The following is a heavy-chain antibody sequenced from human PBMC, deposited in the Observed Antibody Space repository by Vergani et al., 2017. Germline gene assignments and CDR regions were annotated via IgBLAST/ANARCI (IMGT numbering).Heavy chain of an antibody. D-gene: IGHD5-18*01. Sequence: QVQLVESGGGVVQPGRSLRLSCAASGFTFSSYAMHWVRQAPGKGLEWVAVISYDGSNKYYADSVKGRFTISRDNSKNTLYLQTNSLRAEDTAVYYCASSRMRAMVIQGYYFDYWGQGTLVTVSS. CDR3: ASSRMRAMVIQGYYFDY. V-gene: IGHV3-30-3*01. CDR2: ISYDGSNK. J-gene: IGHJ4*02. CDR1: GFTFSSYA.